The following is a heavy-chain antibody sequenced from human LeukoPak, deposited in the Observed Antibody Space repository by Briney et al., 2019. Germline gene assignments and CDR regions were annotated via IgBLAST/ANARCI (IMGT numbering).Heavy chain of an antibody. J-gene: IGHJ4*02. Sequence: SGESLKISCKGSGYSFTSYWIGWVRQMPGKGLEWKGIIYPGDSDTRYSPSFQGQVTMSADNSITTAYLQWSSLKASDTAMYYCATYKRVGYCGGGNCYSGYFDYWGQGTLVTVSS. V-gene: IGHV5-51*01. D-gene: IGHD2-15*01. CDR1: GYSFTSYW. CDR2: IYPGDSDT. CDR3: ATYKRVGYCGGGNCYSGYFDY.